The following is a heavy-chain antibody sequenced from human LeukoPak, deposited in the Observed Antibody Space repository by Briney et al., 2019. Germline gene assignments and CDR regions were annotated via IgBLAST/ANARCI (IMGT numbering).Heavy chain of an antibody. D-gene: IGHD1-26*01. CDR3: ARDAHSSGSYVDY. CDR2: ISWDGENT. Sequence: GGSLRLSCAASGFTFDDYTMHWVRQAPGKGLEWVSLISWDGENTYYADSVKGRFTISRDNSKNTLYLQMNSLRAEDTAVYYCARDAHSSGSYVDYWGQGTQVTVSS. J-gene: IGHJ4*02. V-gene: IGHV3-43*01. CDR1: GFTFDDYT.